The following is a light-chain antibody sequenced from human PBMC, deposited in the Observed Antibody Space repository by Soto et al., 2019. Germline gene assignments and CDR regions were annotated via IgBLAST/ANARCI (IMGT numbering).Light chain of an antibody. CDR3: HQYGSLPT. J-gene: IGKJ1*01. CDR2: YAT. CDR1: HSVSSSY. V-gene: IGKV3-20*01. Sequence: EMVLTQSPGTLSLSPGERVTISCRASHSVSSSYLAWHQQKPGQAPRLLIYYATISAPGIPDRFSGSGSGSDFTLSISRLEPEYFAVYYCHQYGSLPTFGQRTKVETK.